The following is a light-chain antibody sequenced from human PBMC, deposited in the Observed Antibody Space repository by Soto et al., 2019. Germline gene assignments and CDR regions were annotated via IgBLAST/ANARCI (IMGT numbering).Light chain of an antibody. Sequence: QSALTQPPSASGTPGQRVTIYCSGSSSNIGRDTVNWYQQLPGTAPKLLIYSNNQRPSGVPDRFSGSKSGTSASLAISGLQSEDEADYYCAVWDGSRNGWVFGGGTKLTVL. V-gene: IGLV1-44*01. CDR2: SNN. J-gene: IGLJ3*02. CDR1: SSNIGRDT. CDR3: AVWDGSRNGWV.